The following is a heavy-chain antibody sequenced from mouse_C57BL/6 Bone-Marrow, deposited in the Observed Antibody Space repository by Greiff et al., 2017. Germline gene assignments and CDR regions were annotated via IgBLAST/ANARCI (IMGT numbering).Heavy chain of an antibody. CDR1: GFTFSSYA. D-gene: IGHD1-2*01. V-gene: IGHV5-9-1*02. CDR2: ISSGGDYI. CDR3: RGEGDDYGRYVDV. J-gene: IGHJ1*03. Sequence: EVMLVESGEGLVKPGGSLKLSCAASGFTFSSYAMSWVRQTPEKRLEWVAYISSGGDYIYYADTVKGRFTISRDNARNTLYLQLSSLKWEDTAMEYGRGEGDDYGRYVDVWGTGTTVTVSS.